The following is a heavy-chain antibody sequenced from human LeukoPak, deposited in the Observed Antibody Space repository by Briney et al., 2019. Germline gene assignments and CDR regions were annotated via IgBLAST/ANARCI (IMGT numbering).Heavy chain of an antibody. Sequence: SEALSLTCTVSGGSISSYYWSWIRQPPGKGLEWIGYIYYSGSTNYNPSLKSRVTISVDTSKNQFSLKLSSVTAADTAVYYCASAGSYDILTGYQGAFDYWGQGTLVTVSS. CDR1: GGSISSYY. J-gene: IGHJ4*02. D-gene: IGHD3-9*01. CDR3: ASAGSYDILTGYQGAFDY. CDR2: IYYSGST. V-gene: IGHV4-59*08.